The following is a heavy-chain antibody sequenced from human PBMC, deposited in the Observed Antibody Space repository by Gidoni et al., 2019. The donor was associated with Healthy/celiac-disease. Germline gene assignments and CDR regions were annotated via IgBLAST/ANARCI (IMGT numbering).Heavy chain of an antibody. V-gene: IGHV3-23*01. D-gene: IGHD2-15*01. J-gene: IGHJ6*02. CDR2: ISGSGGST. Sequence: EVQLLESWGGLVQPGWSLRLSCAASDFTFSRHDISWFRQAPAKGLEWVSAISGSGGSTYYADSVKGRVTISRDNSKNTLYLQMNSLRAEDTAVYYCAKDLGLGYCSGGSCYWYYYGMDVWGQGTTVTVSS. CDR3: AKDLGLGYCSGGSCYWYYYGMDV. CDR1: DFTFSRHD.